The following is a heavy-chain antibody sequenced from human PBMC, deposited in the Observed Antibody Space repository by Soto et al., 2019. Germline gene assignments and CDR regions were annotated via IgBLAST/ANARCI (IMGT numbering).Heavy chain of an antibody. CDR2: ISYSGST. Sequence: QVQLQESGPGLVRPSQTLSLTCTVSAGSISTINYYWSWIRQHPEKGLEWIGYISYSGSTFYHSSLTSRVTISLDTSKKQFSLPLTSVTAADTAVYYCARSAQWDGFDPWGQGTMVTVSS. V-gene: IGHV4-31*03. CDR1: AGSISTINYY. J-gene: IGHJ3*01. CDR3: ARSAQWDGFDP. D-gene: IGHD2-8*01.